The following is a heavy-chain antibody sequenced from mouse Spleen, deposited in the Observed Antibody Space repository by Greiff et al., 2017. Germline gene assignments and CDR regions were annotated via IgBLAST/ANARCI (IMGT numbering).Heavy chain of an antibody. Sequence: EVQLMESGGGLVKPGGSLKLSCAASGFTFSDYYMYWVRQTPEKRLEWVATISSGGSYTYYPDSVKGRFTISRDNAKNTLYLQMSSLRSEDTAMYYCARQVRDDGLYVDCGGQSTTLTVSS. D-gene: IGHD2-14*01. CDR1: GFTFSDYY. CDR3: ARQVRDDGLYVDC. J-gene: IGHJ2*01. CDR2: ISSGGSYT. V-gene: IGHV5-4*02.